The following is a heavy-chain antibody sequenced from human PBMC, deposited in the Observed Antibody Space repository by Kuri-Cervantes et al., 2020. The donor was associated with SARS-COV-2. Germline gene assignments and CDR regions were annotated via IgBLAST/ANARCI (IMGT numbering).Heavy chain of an antibody. V-gene: IGHV3-73*01. Sequence: GGSLRLSCAASGFTFSGSAMHWVRQASGKGLEWVGRIRSKANSYATAYAASVKGRFTISRDDSKNTAYLQMNSLRAEDTAVYYCAKDTQLYPQWVDYWGHGNRV. CDR1: GFTFSGSA. J-gene: IGHJ4*01. CDR3: AKDTQLYPQWVDY. CDR2: IRSKANSYAT. D-gene: IGHD3-16*02.